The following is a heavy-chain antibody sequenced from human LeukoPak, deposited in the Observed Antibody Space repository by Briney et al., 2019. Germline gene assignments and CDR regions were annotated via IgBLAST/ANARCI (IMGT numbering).Heavy chain of an antibody. CDR1: GYTFTTYG. D-gene: IGHD5-24*01. CDR3: ARDHVPRGDGYNYYEC. J-gene: IGHJ4*02. CDR2: ISGYKGNT. V-gene: IGHV1-18*01. Sequence: ASVKVSCKASGYTFTTYGISWVRQAPGQGLEWMGWISGYKGNTIYAQKLQGRVTMTTDTSTSTAYMDLRSLRPDDTAVYYCARDHVPRGDGYNYYECWGQGTLVTVPP.